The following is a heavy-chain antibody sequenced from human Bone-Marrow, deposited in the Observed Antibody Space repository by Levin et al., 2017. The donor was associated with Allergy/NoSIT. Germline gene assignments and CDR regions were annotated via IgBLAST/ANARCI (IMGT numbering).Heavy chain of an antibody. CDR3: ARSYGSGNYFDS. CDR1: GGSISSHY. V-gene: IGHV4-59*11. Sequence: MTSETLSLTCTVSGGSISSHYWSWIRQPPGKGLEWIGYISYSGSTNYNPSLKSRVTISRDTSKNQFSLKLSSVTAADTAVYYCARSYGSGNYFDSWGQGTLVTVSS. J-gene: IGHJ4*02. CDR2: ISYSGST. D-gene: IGHD3-10*01.